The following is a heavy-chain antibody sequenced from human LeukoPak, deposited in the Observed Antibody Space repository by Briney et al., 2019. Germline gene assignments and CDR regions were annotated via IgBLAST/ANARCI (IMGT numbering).Heavy chain of an antibody. CDR2: IYYSGST. CDR3: ARHAHSSGSYYFDY. CDR1: GGSISSYY. J-gene: IGHJ4*02. V-gene: IGHV4-59*08. Sequence: SETLSLTCTVSGGSISSYYWSWIRQPPGKGLEWIGYIYYSGSTYYNPSLKSRVTISVDTSKNQFSLKLSSVTAADTAVYYCARHAHSSGSYYFDYWGQGTLVTVSS. D-gene: IGHD6-19*01.